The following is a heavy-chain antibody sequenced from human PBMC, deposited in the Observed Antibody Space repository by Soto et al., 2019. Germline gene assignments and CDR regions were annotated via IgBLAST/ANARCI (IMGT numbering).Heavy chain of an antibody. D-gene: IGHD6-6*01. CDR3: ARERGAGIAARPGGYYYYGMDV. V-gene: IGHV1-69*01. CDR1: GGTFSSYA. J-gene: IGHJ6*02. CDR2: IIPIFGTA. Sequence: QVQLVQSGAEVKKPGSSVKVSCKASGGTFSSYAISWVRQAPGQGLEWMGGIIPIFGTANYAQKFQGRVTITAGEYTSTAYMELSSLRSEDTAVYYCARERGAGIAARPGGYYYYGMDVWGQGTTVTVSS.